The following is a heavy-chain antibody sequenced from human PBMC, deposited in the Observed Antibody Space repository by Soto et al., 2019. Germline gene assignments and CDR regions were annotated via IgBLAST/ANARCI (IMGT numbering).Heavy chain of an antibody. V-gene: IGHV3-23*01. CDR2: ISSSGGGT. CDR3: AKPENFDY. CDR1: GFTFSSHV. Sequence: EVQLLESGGGLVQPGGYLRLYCAASGFTFSSHVMSWVRQAPGKGLEWVSTISSSGGGTYYADSVKGRFTISRDNSKNTLYLQMNSLRAEDTAVYYCAKPENFDYWGQGSLVTVSS. J-gene: IGHJ4*02.